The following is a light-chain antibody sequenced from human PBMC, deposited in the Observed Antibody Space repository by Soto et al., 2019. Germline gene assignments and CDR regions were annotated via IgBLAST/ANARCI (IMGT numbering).Light chain of an antibody. CDR1: QSISTW. J-gene: IGKJ5*01. Sequence: DIQMTQSPSTLSASVGDRVTITCRASQSISTWLAWYQQKPGKAPKLLIFDASSLESGVPSRFSGSGSGTEFTLTISSLQPDDFATYYYCQQYNSYSPITFGQGTRLEIK. CDR3: QQYNSYSPIT. V-gene: IGKV1-5*01. CDR2: DAS.